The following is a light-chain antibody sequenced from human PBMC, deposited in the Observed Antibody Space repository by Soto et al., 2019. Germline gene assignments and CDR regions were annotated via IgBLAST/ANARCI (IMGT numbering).Light chain of an antibody. V-gene: IGLV2-11*01. Sequence: QSVLTQPRSVSGSPGQSVTISCTGTSKDVGGYNYVSWYQQHPGKAPKLMIYDVSKRPSGVPDRFSGSKSGNTASLTISWLQAEDEADYYCCSYAGSYTFGLGTGTKVTVL. CDR2: DVS. CDR1: SKDVGGYNY. J-gene: IGLJ1*01. CDR3: CSYAGSYTFG.